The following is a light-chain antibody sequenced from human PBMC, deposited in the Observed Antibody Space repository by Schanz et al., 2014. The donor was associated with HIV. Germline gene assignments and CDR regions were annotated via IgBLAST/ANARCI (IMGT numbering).Light chain of an antibody. CDR3: ATWDDSLNGWV. J-gene: IGLJ3*02. Sequence: QSVLTQPPSASAAPGQRVTISCSGIRSDIGGRSVNWYQQLPGTAPKLLSYSNNQRPSGVPDRFSGSKSGTSASLAISGLQSEDEADYYCATWDDSLNGWVFGGGTKLTVL. CDR2: SNN. CDR1: RSDIGGRS. V-gene: IGLV1-44*01.